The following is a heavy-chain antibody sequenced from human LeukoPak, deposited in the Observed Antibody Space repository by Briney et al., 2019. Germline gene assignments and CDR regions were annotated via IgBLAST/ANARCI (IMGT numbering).Heavy chain of an antibody. CDR3: AKVERIRLYDYGTMDV. D-gene: IGHD4-17*01. V-gene: IGHV3-23*01. CDR1: GFTFSSYG. Sequence: GGSLRLSCAASGFTFSSYGMSWVRQAPGKGLEWVSAISGSGGSTYYADSVKGRFTISRDNSKNTLYLQMNSLRAEDTAVYYCAKVERIRLYDYGTMDVWGKGTTVTISS. CDR2: ISGSGGST. J-gene: IGHJ6*03.